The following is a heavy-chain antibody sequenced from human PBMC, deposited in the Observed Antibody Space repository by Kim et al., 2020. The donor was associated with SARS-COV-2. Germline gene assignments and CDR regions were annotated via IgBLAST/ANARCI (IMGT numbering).Heavy chain of an antibody. CDR2: INPNSGGT. J-gene: IGHJ3*02. V-gene: IGHV1-2*05. D-gene: IGHD3-16*02. CDR3: ARETDDYVWGSYRSKGAFDI. CDR1: GYTFTGYY. Sequence: ASVKVSCKASGYTFTGYYMHWVRQAPGQGLEWMGRINPNSGGTNYAQKFQGRVTMTRDTSISTAYMELRRLRSDDTVVYYCARETDDYVWGSYRSKGAFDIWGQGTMVTVSS.